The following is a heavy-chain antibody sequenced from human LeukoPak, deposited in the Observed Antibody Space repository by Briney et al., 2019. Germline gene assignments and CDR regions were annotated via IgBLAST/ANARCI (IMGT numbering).Heavy chain of an antibody. CDR1: GFTFRSYA. CDR2: ISDSGDGT. J-gene: IGHJ5*02. D-gene: IGHD3-3*01. Sequence: HPGGSLRLSCAGSGFTFRSYAMSWVRQSPVKGLEWVSAISDSGDGTYYADSVKARFTISRDNSKNTVYLETSSLRAEDTAVYYCVREVSAWPKNWFDPWGQGTLVTVSS. V-gene: IGHV3-23*01. CDR3: VREVSAWPKNWFDP.